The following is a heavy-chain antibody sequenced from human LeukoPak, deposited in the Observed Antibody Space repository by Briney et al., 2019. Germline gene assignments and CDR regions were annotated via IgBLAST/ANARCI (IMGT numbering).Heavy chain of an antibody. J-gene: IGHJ4*02. Sequence: PGGSLRLSCAASGFTFSSYAMSWVRQAPGKGLEWVSVIYSGGSTYYADSVKGRFTISRDNSKNTLYLQMNSLRAEDTAVYYCARADYDFWSGYFVAFDYWGQGTLATVSS. D-gene: IGHD3-3*01. CDR1: GFTFSSYA. CDR2: IYSGGST. V-gene: IGHV3-66*01. CDR3: ARADYDFWSGYFVAFDY.